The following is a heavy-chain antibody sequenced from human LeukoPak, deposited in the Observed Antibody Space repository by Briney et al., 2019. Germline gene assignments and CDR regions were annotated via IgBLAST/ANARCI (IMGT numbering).Heavy chain of an antibody. J-gene: IGHJ4*02. CDR3: ARVEDDYGDYYFDY. Sequence: SVKVSCKASGGNFSSYAISWVRQAPGQGLEWMGGIIPIFGTANYAQKFQGRVTITADESTSTAYMELSSLRSEDTAVYYCARVEDDYGDYYFDYWGQGTLVTVSS. CDR2: IIPIFGTA. CDR1: GGNFSSYA. V-gene: IGHV1-69*01. D-gene: IGHD4-17*01.